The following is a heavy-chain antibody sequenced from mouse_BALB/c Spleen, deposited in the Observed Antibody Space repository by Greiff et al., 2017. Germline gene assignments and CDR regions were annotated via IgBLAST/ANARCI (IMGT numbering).Heavy chain of an antibody. J-gene: IGHJ2*01. CDR2: ISSGSSTI. D-gene: IGHD1-1*01. CDR1: GFTFSSFG. V-gene: IGHV5-17*02. CDR3: ARHGSSLDY. Sequence: EVMLVESGGGLVQPGGSRKLSCAASGFTFSSFGMHWVRQAPEKGLEWVAYISSGSSTIYYADTVKGRFTISRDNPKNTLFLQMTSLRSEDTAMYYCARHGSSLDYWGQGTTLTVSS.